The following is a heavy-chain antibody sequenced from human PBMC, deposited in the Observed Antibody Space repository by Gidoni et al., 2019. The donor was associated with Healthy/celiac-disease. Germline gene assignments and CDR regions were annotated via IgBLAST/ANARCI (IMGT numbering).Heavy chain of an antibody. Sequence: EVQLLESGGGLVQPGGSLRLSCAASGFTLSSYALSWVRQAPGKGLEWVSAISGSGGSTDYADSVKGRFTISRDNSKNTLYLQMNSLRAEDTAVYYCAKWVGRVVVVYRPSAFDIWGQGTMVTVSS. V-gene: IGHV3-23*01. CDR2: ISGSGGST. CDR3: AKWVGRVVVVYRPSAFDI. CDR1: GFTLSSYA. J-gene: IGHJ3*02. D-gene: IGHD3-22*01.